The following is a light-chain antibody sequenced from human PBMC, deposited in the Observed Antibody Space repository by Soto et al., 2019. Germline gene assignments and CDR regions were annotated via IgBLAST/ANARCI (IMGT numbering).Light chain of an antibody. J-gene: IGKJ5*01. Sequence: DVQMTQSPSTLSVSVVDRGTITFRASQTISSWLAWYQQKPGKAPKLLIYAASSLQSGVPSRFSGSGSGTDFTLTISSLQPEDFATYYCQQSYSTPPITFGQGTRLEIK. V-gene: IGKV1-39*01. CDR3: QQSYSTPPIT. CDR1: QTISSW. CDR2: AAS.